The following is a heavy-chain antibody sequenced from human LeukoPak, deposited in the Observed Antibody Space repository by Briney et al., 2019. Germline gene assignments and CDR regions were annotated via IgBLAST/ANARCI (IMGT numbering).Heavy chain of an antibody. CDR3: ARDLLTLYSGSSGY. CDR2: INPNSGGT. J-gene: IGHJ4*02. Sequence: ASVKVSCKASGYTFTGNYMHWVRQAPGQGLEWMGWINPNSGGTNYAQKFQGRVTMTRDTSISTAYMELSRLRSDDTAVYYCARDLLTLYSGSSGYWGQGTLVTVSS. CDR1: GYTFTGNY. V-gene: IGHV1-2*02. D-gene: IGHD1-26*01.